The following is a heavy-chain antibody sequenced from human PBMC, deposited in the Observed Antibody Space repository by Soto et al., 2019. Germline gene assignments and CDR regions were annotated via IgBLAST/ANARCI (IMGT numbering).Heavy chain of an antibody. V-gene: IGHV3-72*01. D-gene: IGHD3-22*01. Sequence: PGGSLRLSCAASGFTFSSYAMHWVRQAPGKGLEWVGRSRDKPQGYSTAYAASVKGRFTTSRDESKNSAYLQMNSLKTEDTAVYHCVRATYFSDSSGYTRCLDYWGQGTLVTVSS. CDR1: GFTFSSYA. CDR2: SRDKPQGYST. CDR3: VRATYFSDSSGYTRCLDY. J-gene: IGHJ4*02.